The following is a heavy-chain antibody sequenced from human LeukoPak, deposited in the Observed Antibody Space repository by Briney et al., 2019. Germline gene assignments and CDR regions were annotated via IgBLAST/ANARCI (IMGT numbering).Heavy chain of an antibody. J-gene: IGHJ6*03. CDR3: ARVLSAYSSSWFYYYYYYMDV. V-gene: IGHV3-7*01. Sequence: GGSLRLSCAASGFTFDDYGMNWVRQAPGKGLEWVANIKQDGSEEYYVDSVKGRFTISRDNAKNSLYLQMNSLRAEDTAVYYCARVLSAYSSSWFYYYYYYMDVWGKGTTVTISS. D-gene: IGHD6-13*01. CDR1: GFTFDDYG. CDR2: IKQDGSEE.